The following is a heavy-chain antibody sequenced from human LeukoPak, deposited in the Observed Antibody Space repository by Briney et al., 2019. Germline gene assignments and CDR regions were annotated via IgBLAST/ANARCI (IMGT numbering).Heavy chain of an antibody. D-gene: IGHD1-26*01. CDR3: ARIVGSASC. CDR1: GFTFSDYT. Sequence: HPGGSLRLSCAASGFTFSDYTMNWVRQAPGKGLEWVSAITGSGDYTFYADSVKGRFSISRDNSKNTLYLQMITLRAEDTAVYYCARIVGSASCWGQGTLVTVSS. CDR2: ITGSGDYT. V-gene: IGHV3-23*01. J-gene: IGHJ4*02.